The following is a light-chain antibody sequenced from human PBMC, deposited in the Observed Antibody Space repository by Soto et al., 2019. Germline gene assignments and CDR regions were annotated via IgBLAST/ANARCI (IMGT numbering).Light chain of an antibody. J-gene: IGKJ1*01. V-gene: IGKV3-15*01. Sequence: EIVMAQSPATLSVSAGDRATLSCRASQSVSSNLAWYQQKPGQAPRLLIYGASTRATGIPDRFSGSGSGTDFTLTISRLEPEDFAVYYCQQYQTFGQGTKVDIK. CDR1: QSVSSN. CDR3: QQYQT. CDR2: GAS.